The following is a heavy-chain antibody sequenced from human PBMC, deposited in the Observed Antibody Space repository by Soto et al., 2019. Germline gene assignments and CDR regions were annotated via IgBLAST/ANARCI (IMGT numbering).Heavy chain of an antibody. CDR2: IWYDGSNK. V-gene: IGHV3-33*01. Sequence: QVQLVESGGGVVQPGRSLRLSCAASGFTFSSYGMHWVRQAPGKGLEWVAVIWYDGSNKYYADSVKGRFTISRDNSKNTPYLQMNSLRAEDTAVYYCARDVGKLGFDYWGQGTLVTVSS. D-gene: IGHD7-27*01. CDR1: GFTFSSYG. CDR3: ARDVGKLGFDY. J-gene: IGHJ4*02.